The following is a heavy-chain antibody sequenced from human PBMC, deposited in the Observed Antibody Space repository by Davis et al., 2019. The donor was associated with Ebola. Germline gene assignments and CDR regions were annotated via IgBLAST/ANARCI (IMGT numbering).Heavy chain of an antibody. CDR3: ARQSGLYWYFDL. J-gene: IGHJ2*01. V-gene: IGHV4-59*08. CDR2: IYYSGST. Sequence: SETLSLTCTVSGGSISSYYWSWIRQPPGKGLEWIGYIYYSGSTNYNPSLKSRVTISVDTSKNQFSLKLSSVTAADTAVYYCARQSGLYWYFDLWGRGTLVTVSS. CDR1: GGSISSYY. D-gene: IGHD3/OR15-3a*01.